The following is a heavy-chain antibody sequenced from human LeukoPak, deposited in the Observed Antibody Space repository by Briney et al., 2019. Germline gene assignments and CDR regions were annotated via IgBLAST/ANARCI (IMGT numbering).Heavy chain of an antibody. D-gene: IGHD6-13*01. CDR3: ARGVYIAAAQYGY. V-gene: IGHV4-59*01. Sequence: SETLSLTCTVSGGSISSYYWSWIRQPPGKGLEWVGYIYYSGTTNYNPSLKSRVTISVDTSKNQFSLKLSSVTTADTAVYYCARGVYIAAAQYGYWGQGTLVTVSS. J-gene: IGHJ4*02. CDR2: IYYSGTT. CDR1: GGSISSYY.